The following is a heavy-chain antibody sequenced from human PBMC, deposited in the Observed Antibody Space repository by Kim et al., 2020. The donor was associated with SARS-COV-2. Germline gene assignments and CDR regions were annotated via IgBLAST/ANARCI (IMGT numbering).Heavy chain of an antibody. CDR3: ARGMGDL. Sequence: YYRWSPNSNPSLKRRVTISVDTSKNQFALQLSSVTAADTAVYYCARGMGDLWGRGTLVTVSS. J-gene: IGHJ2*01. V-gene: IGHV4-59*09. CDR2: YYRWSP.